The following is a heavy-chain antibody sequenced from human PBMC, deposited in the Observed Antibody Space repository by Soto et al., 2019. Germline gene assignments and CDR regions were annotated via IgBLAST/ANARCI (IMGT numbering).Heavy chain of an antibody. Sequence: GASVKVSCKASGYTFTSYYMHWVRQAPGQGLEWMGIINPSGGSTSYAQKFQGRVTMTRDTSTSTVYMELSSLRSEDTAVYYCARARVVPAAIWEEYYFDYWGQGTLVTVSS. D-gene: IGHD2-2*02. V-gene: IGHV1-46*03. J-gene: IGHJ4*02. CDR1: GYTFTSYY. CDR2: INPSGGST. CDR3: ARARVVPAAIWEEYYFDY.